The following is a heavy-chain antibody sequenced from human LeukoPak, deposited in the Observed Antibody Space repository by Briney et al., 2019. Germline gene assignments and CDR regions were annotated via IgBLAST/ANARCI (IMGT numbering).Heavy chain of an antibody. CDR2: ISSNGGST. Sequence: PGGSLRLSCAASGFTFSSYAMHWARQAPGKGLEYVSAISSNGGSTYYANSVKGRFTISRDNSKNTLYLQMGSLRAEDMAVYCCARTSPISDYSAGFDYWGQGTLVTVSS. D-gene: IGHD2-15*01. CDR3: ARTSPISDYSAGFDY. CDR1: GFTFSSYA. V-gene: IGHV3-64*01. J-gene: IGHJ4*02.